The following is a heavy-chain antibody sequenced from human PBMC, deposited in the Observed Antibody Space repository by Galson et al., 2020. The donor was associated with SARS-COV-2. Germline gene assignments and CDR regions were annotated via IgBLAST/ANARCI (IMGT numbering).Heavy chain of an antibody. CDR2: IWYDGSNK. D-gene: IGHD1-26*01. V-gene: IGHV3-33*01. CDR1: GFTFSSYG. Sequence: GESLKISSAASGFTFSSYGMHWVRQAPGKGLEWVAVIWYDGSNKYYADSVKGRFTISRDNSKNTLYLQMNSLRAEDTAVYYCARDPLGATIPSSGVVGDAFDIWGQGTMVTVSS. J-gene: IGHJ3*02. CDR3: ARDPLGATIPSSGVVGDAFDI.